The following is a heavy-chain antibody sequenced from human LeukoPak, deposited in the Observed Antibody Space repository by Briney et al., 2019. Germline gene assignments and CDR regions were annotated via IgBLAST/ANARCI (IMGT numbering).Heavy chain of an antibody. CDR3: ARGVAAAGTADY. V-gene: IGHV3-23*01. Sequence: GALRLSCAASGFTFSSYAMSWVRQAPGKGTEWVSGLSGSGGRTYYADSVKGRFTISRDNSKNTLYLQMNSLRAEDTAVYYCARGVAAAGTADYWGQGTLVTVSS. CDR1: GFTFSSYA. J-gene: IGHJ4*02. D-gene: IGHD6-13*01. CDR2: LSGSGGRT.